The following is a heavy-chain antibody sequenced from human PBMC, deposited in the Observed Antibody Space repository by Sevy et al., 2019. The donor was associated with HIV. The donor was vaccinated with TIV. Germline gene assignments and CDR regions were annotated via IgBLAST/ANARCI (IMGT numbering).Heavy chain of an antibody. V-gene: IGHV3-23*01. D-gene: IGHD2-2*01. Sequence: GGSLRLSCAVSGFNFNIFAMNWVRQSPGKGLEWVSSISASGSTTFYADSVEGRFTISRDNSKKTLYLQMNSLRAEDTAVYYCAKLPEYASWFDYWGQGAVVTVSS. CDR1: GFNFNIFA. CDR3: AKLPEYASWFDY. J-gene: IGHJ4*02. CDR2: ISASGSTT.